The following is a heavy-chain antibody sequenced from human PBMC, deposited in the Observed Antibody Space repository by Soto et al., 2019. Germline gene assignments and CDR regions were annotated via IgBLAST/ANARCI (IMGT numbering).Heavy chain of an antibody. V-gene: IGHV3-30-3*01. J-gene: IGHJ4*02. D-gene: IGHD2-21*01. Sequence: GGSLRLSCAASGFTFSSYAMHWVRQAPGTGLEWVAVISYEGSNKYYADSVKGRFTISRDNSKNTLYLQMNSLRTEDTAVYYCERVRGGMATFPFHYWGQGAMVTVYS. CDR3: ERVRGGMATFPFHY. CDR1: GFTFSSYA. CDR2: ISYEGSNK.